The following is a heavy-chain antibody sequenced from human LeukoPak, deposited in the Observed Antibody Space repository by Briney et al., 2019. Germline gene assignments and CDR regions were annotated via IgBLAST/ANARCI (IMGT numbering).Heavy chain of an antibody. CDR3: ATSTPSYYDTNDYPFDH. J-gene: IGHJ4*02. CDR1: GYIFTSYG. Sequence: ASVKVSCKTSGYIFTSYGISWVRQAPGQGLEWMGWISGYNGNTNYAQKFQGRVTMTTDTSTRTAYMELRSLRSDDTAVYFCATSTPSYYDTNDYPFDHWGQGTLVTVSS. CDR2: ISGYNGNT. D-gene: IGHD3-10*01. V-gene: IGHV1-18*01.